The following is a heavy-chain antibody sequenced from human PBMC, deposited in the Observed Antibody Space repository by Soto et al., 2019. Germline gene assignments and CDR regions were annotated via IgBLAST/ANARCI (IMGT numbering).Heavy chain of an antibody. CDR1: GFTFSTYG. D-gene: IGHD6-13*01. CDR3: AKEYGSTWIDH. CDR2: MSYDGTKE. J-gene: IGHJ4*02. V-gene: IGHV3-30*18. Sequence: GGSLRLSCAASGFTFSTYGMHWVRQAPGKGLEWVAAMSYDGTKEYYVGSVKGRFTISRDNSRNTLFLQLNSLRAEDTAVYYCAKEYGSTWIDHWGQGTLVTVSS.